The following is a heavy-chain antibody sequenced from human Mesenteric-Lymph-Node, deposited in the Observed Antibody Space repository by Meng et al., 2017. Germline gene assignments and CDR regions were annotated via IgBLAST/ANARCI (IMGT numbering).Heavy chain of an antibody. D-gene: IGHD3/OR15-3a*01. V-gene: IGHV5-51*01. CDR3: ARTGADFDA. J-gene: IGHJ4*02. Sequence: GESLKISCKGSGYSFTSYWIGWVRQMPGKGLEWIGIIYPRDSDTRYSPSFEGQVTISADNSITTAYLQWSSLKVSDTAIYYCARTGADFDAWGQGTLVTVSS. CDR2: IYPRDSDT. CDR1: GYSFTSYW.